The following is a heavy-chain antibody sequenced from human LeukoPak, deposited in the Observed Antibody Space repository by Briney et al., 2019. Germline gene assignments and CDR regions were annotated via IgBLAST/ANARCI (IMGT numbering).Heavy chain of an antibody. Sequence: GGPLRLSCTASGFTYSSYSKNWVRQAPGKGLEGVSSISSSSSYIYYADSVKGRFTISRDNAKNSLYLQMNSLRAEDTAVYYCARSFSVTTRYYYMDVWGKGTTVTVSS. D-gene: IGHD4-11*01. CDR3: ARSFSVTTRYYYMDV. J-gene: IGHJ6*03. CDR2: ISSSSSYI. V-gene: IGHV3-21*01. CDR1: GFTYSSYS.